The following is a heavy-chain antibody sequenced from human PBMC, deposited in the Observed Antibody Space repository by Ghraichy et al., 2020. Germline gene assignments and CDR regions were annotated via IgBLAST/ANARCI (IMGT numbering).Heavy chain of an antibody. CDR1: G. CDR3: AKSTMGRGILISSDYHYYGMDV. J-gene: IGHJ6*02. Sequence: GVRWVVRAAVGGREWGAFVRDDGSNKYYEDSVKGRFTISRDNSKNTLYLQLNSLRAEDTAVYYCAKSTMGRGILISSDYHYYGMDVWGQGTPVTVSS. D-gene: IGHD3-10*01. V-gene: IGHV3-30*02. CDR2: VRDDGSNK.